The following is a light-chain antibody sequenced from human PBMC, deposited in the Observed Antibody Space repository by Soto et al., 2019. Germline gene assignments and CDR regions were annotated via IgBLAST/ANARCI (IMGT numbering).Light chain of an antibody. CDR3: XXXXXTPRT. CDR2: AAS. V-gene: IGKV1-39*01. Sequence: DIQMTQSPSSLSASVGARVTITCRASQSISSYLNWYQQKPGKAPKLLIYAASSLQSGVPSRFSGSGSGTDFTLTISSLQPEDFATXXXXXXXXTPRTFGQGTKVDIK. J-gene: IGKJ1*01. CDR1: QSISSY.